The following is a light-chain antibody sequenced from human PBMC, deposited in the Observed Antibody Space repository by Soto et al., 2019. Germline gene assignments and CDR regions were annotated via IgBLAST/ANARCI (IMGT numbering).Light chain of an antibody. CDR3: QQYVNSPWT. V-gene: IGKV3-20*01. J-gene: IGKJ1*01. CDR2: GAS. Sequence: PGGSDTLYCMASQSVISNYLAWYQQKPGQAPRLLIYGASSRATGIPDRFSGSGSGTDFTLTISSLEPEDFAVYYCQQYVNSPWTFGQGTKADIK. CDR1: QSVISNY.